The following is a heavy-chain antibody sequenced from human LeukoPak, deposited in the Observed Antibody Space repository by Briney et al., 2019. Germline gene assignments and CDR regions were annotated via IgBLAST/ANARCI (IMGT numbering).Heavy chain of an antibody. J-gene: IGHJ4*02. V-gene: IGHV3-23*01. CDR2: ISGSGGST. CDR3: AKDWHYGESSY. D-gene: IGHD4-17*01. CDR1: GFTFSSYA. Sequence: GGSLGLSCAASGFTFSSYAMSWVRQAPGKGLEWVSAISGSGGSTYYADSVKGRFTISRDNSKNTLYLQMNSLRAEDTAVYYCAKDWHYGESSYWGQGTLVTVSS.